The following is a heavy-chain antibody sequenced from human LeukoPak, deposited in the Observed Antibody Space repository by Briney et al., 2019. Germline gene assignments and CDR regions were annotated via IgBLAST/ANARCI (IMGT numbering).Heavy chain of an antibody. CDR1: GFEFISYG. CDR3: TRELPREVTLDY. V-gene: IGHV3-74*01. J-gene: IGHJ4*01. Sequence: GSLRLSCAASGFEFISYGMQWVRQAPGKGLVWVSRINTDGSSTSYADSVKGRFTVSRDNAENTLFLQVNSLRVEDTAVYFCTRELPREVTLDYWGQGTPVTVSS. CDR2: INTDGSST. D-gene: IGHD2-21*02.